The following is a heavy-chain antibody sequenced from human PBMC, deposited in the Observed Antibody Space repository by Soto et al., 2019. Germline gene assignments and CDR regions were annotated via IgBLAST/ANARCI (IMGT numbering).Heavy chain of an antibody. CDR3: AREGSYDTSGHYIQGFCY. D-gene: IGHD3-22*01. Sequence: GGSLRLSCATSGFSFSTYTMHWVRQAPGKGLEWVSSISTSRTYIYYADSVKGRFSISRVNAKSSLYLQMNRVNVDDTAVYYCAREGSYDTSGHYIQGFCYWGPGTLVTVSS. J-gene: IGHJ4*02. CDR1: GFSFSTYT. V-gene: IGHV3-21*01. CDR2: ISTSRTYI.